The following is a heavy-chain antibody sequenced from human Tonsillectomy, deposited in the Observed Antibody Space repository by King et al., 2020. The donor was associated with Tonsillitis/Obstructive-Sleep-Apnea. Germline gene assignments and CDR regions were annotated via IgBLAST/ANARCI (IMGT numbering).Heavy chain of an antibody. CDR3: ARGYSSSSGVFDY. D-gene: IGHD6-6*01. CDR1: GFTFSSYG. V-gene: IGHV3-33*01. Sequence: VQLVESGGGVVQPGRSLRLSCAASGFTFSSYGMHWVRQAPGKGLEWLAVIWYDVSKKYYAASVKGRFTISRDNSKNTLYLQMNSLRAEDTAVYYCARGYSSSSGVFDYWGQGTLVTVSS. CDR2: IWYDVSKK. J-gene: IGHJ4*02.